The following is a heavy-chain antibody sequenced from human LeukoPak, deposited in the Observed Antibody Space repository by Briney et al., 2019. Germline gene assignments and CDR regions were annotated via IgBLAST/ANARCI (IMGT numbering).Heavy chain of an antibody. CDR3: ARVAVPYYYDSSGYLTYFDY. Sequence: GASVEVSCKASGYTFTGYYMHWVLQAPGQGLEWMGRINPNSGGTNYAQKFQGRVTMTRDTSISTAYMELSRLRSVDTAVYYCARVAVPYYYDSSGYLTYFDYWGQGTLVTVSS. J-gene: IGHJ4*02. D-gene: IGHD3-22*01. CDR2: INPNSGGT. CDR1: GYTFTGYY. V-gene: IGHV1-2*06.